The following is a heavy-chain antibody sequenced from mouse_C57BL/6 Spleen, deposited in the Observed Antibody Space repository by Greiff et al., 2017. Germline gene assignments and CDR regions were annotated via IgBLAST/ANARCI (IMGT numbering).Heavy chain of an antibody. V-gene: IGHV1-26*01. J-gene: IGHJ4*01. CDR1: GYTFTDYY. Sequence: VQLQQSGPELVKPGASVKISCKASGYTFTDYYMNWVKQSHGKSLEWIGDINPNNGGTSYNQKFKGKATLTVDKSSSTAYMELRSLTSEDSAVYYCATSLYEDAMDYWGQGTSVTVSS. D-gene: IGHD2-12*01. CDR3: ATSLYEDAMDY. CDR2: INPNNGGT.